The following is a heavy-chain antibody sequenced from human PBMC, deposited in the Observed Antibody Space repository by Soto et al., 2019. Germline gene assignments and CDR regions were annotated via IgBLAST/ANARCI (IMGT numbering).Heavy chain of an antibody. V-gene: IGHV1-46*01. J-gene: IGHJ4*02. CDR3: ASEISCLYGDPRFFDF. CDR2: INPSGGST. D-gene: IGHD4-17*01. Sequence: GASVTGACKASGYTFTSYYMHWVRQAPGQGLEWMGIINPSGGSTSYAQKFQGRVTMTRDTSTSTVYMELSSLRSEDTAVYYCASEISCLYGDPRFFDFWSRGASVTVSS. CDR1: GYTFTSYY.